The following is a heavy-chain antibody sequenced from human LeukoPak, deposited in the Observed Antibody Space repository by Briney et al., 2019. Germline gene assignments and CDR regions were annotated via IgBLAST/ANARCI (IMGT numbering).Heavy chain of an antibody. CDR1: GGAFSSYA. V-gene: IGHV1-69*04. CDR3: ARPLMTSSISDAFDI. Sequence: GASVKVSCKASGGAFSSYAISWVRQAPGQGLEWMGRIIPILGIANYAQKFQGRVTMTRDTSTSTVYMELSSLRSEDTAVYYCARPLMTSSISDAFDIWGQGTMVTVSS. J-gene: IGHJ3*02. D-gene: IGHD2-21*01. CDR2: IIPILGIA.